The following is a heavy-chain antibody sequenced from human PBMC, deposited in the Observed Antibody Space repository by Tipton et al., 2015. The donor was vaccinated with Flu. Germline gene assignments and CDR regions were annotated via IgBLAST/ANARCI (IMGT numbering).Heavy chain of an antibody. CDR2: INHSGTT. D-gene: IGHD1-1*01. J-gene: IGHJ4*02. CDR3: ARGVWNAGASYYFDS. Sequence: TLSLTCAVYGGSFSAYYWSWIRQPPGKGLEWVGEINHSGTTNYNPSLTSRVTVSADTSKKQFSLKLTSVTAADTAVYYCARGVWNAGASYYFDSWGQGALVTVSS. V-gene: IGHV4-34*01. CDR1: GGSFSAYY.